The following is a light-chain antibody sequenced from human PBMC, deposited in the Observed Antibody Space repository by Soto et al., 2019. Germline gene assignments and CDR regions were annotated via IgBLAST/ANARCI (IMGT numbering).Light chain of an antibody. V-gene: IGKV4-1*01. CDR3: QQYYETPHT. Sequence: DIVMTQSPDSLAVSLGVRATITCKSSRSVLYPSDKRNYLAWYQQKPGQPPKLLFYWASTRESGVPARFTGSGSVTDFTLTINSLQAEDVAIYFCQQYYETPHTFGQGTKLEL. CDR1: RSVLYPSDKRNY. J-gene: IGKJ2*01. CDR2: WAS.